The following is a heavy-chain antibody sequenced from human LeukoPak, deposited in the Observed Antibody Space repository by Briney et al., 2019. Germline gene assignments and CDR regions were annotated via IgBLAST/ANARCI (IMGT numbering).Heavy chain of an antibody. CDR1: GFTFRNYW. J-gene: IGHJ6*02. Sequence: GGSLRLSCAASGFTFRNYWMSWVRQAPGKGLEWVANIKQDGSEMHYVDFVEGRFTISRDNAEKSLYLQMNSLRAEDTAVYYCARSGSGSYYYYYAMDVWGQGTTVTVSS. CDR2: IKQDGSEM. CDR3: ARSGSGSYYYYYAMDV. D-gene: IGHD3-10*01. V-gene: IGHV3-7*01.